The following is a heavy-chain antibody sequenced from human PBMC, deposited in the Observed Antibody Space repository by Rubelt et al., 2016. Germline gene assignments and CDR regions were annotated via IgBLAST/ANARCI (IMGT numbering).Heavy chain of an antibody. V-gene: IGHV1-69*04. Sequence: QVQLVQSGAEVKKPGSSVKVSCKASGGTFSSYAISWVRQAPGQGLEWMGRIIPILGIANYAQKFQGRVTITADKPTSTAYMELSSLRSEDTAVYYCARDTRYSSSSNFDYWGQGTLVTVSS. CDR1: GGTFSSYA. D-gene: IGHD6-13*01. CDR3: ARDTRYSSSSNFDY. J-gene: IGHJ4*02. CDR2: IIPILGIA.